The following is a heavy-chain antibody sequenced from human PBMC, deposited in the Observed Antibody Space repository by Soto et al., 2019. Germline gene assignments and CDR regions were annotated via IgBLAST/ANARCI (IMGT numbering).Heavy chain of an antibody. Sequence: ASVKVSCKPSGYTFPNHGLHWVRQAPGQGLEWVGWTSPYSGDTKQHQKVQGRVTMTTDTATTTAYMELRSLRSDDTAVYYCARERIGLNYGHNDIYKYGMDVWGQGTTVTVSS. D-gene: IGHD3-16*01. J-gene: IGHJ6*02. CDR3: ARERIGLNYGHNDIYKYGMDV. CDR1: GYTFPNHG. CDR2: TSPYSGDT. V-gene: IGHV1-18*04.